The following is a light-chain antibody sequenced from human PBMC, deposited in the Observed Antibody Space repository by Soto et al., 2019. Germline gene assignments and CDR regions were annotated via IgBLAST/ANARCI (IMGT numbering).Light chain of an antibody. CDR3: QSYDSSLSRRWV. V-gene: IGLV1-40*01. J-gene: IGLJ3*02. CDR1: NSNIGAGYD. CDR2: G. Sequence: QSVLTQPPSVTGAPGQRVTISCTGSNSNIGAGYDVHWYRQFPGTAPKLLVAGNRPSGVPDRFSVSKSGASASLAITGLQAEDEADYYCQSYDSSLSRRWVFGGGTKLTVL.